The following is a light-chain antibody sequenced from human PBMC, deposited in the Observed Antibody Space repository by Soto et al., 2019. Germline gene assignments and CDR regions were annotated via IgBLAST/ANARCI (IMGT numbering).Light chain of an antibody. CDR3: QQYYSTPPT. CDR1: QSVLYSSNNKNY. Sequence: DIVMAPTPDSLSVSLDERATINCKSSQSVLYSSNNKNYLAWYQQKPGQPPKLLIYWASTRESGVPDRFRGSGSGTDFTLTISSLQAEDVAVYYCQQYYSTPPTFGQGTKVDIK. J-gene: IGKJ1*01. CDR2: WAS. V-gene: IGKV4-1*01.